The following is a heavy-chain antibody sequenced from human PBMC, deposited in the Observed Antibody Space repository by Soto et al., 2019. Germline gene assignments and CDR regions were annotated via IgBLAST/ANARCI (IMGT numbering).Heavy chain of an antibody. J-gene: IGHJ4*02. V-gene: IGHV4-39*07. D-gene: IGHD6-19*01. CDR2: IYHSGST. CDR3: ASMGIAVAGTSDY. CDR1: GGSISSGDYY. Sequence: SETLSLTCTVSGGSISSGDYYWSWIRQPPGKGLEWIGSIYHSGSTYYNPSLKSRVTISVDTSKNQFSLKLSSVTAADTAVYYCASMGIAVAGTSDYWGQGTLVTVSS.